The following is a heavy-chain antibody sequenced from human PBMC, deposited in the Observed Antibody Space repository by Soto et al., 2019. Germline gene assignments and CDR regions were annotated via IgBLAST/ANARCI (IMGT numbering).Heavy chain of an antibody. D-gene: IGHD6-13*01. J-gene: IGHJ4*02. V-gene: IGHV1-8*01. CDR2: MNPNSGNT. CDR3: ARGLGAAADTTVDY. Sequence: QVQLVQSGAEVKKPGASVKVSCKASGYTFTSYDINWVRQATGQGLEWMGRMNPNSGNTSYAQKVQGRVTMTRNTSISTAYMELSSLRSEDTAVYFCARGLGAAADTTVDYWGQGTLVTVSS. CDR1: GYTFTSYD.